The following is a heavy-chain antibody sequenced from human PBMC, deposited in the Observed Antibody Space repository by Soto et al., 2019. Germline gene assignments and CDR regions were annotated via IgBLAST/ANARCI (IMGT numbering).Heavy chain of an antibody. J-gene: IGHJ4*02. CDR2: IFSNDEK. V-gene: IGHV2-26*01. CDR3: ARNGRRVGARPLDY. Sequence: QVTLKESGPVLVKPTETLTLTCSVSGFSLSNARMGVSWIRQPPGKALEWLAHIFSNDEKSYSTSLKIRLTISRDASKRQGLNTVTNMDPVYTATYYCARNGRRVGARPLDYWGQGTLVTVSS. D-gene: IGHD1-26*01. CDR1: GFSLSNARMG.